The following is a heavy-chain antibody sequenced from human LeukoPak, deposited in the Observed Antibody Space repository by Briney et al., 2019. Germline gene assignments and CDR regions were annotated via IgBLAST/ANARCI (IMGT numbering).Heavy chain of an antibody. V-gene: IGHV1-24*01. CDR1: VYTLTELS. CDR3: ATDLYDSSGYYPPIFDY. D-gene: IGHD3-22*01. J-gene: IGHJ4*02. Sequence: ASVKVSCKVSVYTLTELSMHWVRQAPGKGLEWMGGFDPEDGETIYAQKFQGRVTMTEDTSTDTAYMELSSLRSEDTAVYYCATDLYDSSGYYPPIFDYWGQGTLVTVSS. CDR2: FDPEDGET.